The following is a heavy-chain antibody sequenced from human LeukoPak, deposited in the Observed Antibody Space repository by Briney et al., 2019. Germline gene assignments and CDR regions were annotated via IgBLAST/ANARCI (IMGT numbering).Heavy chain of an antibody. V-gene: IGHV3-30*03. D-gene: IGHD2-2*01. J-gene: IGHJ3*02. Sequence: GGSLRLSCAASGFTFSSYGMHWVRQAPGKGLEWVAVISYDGSNKYYADSVKGRFTISRDNSKNTLYLQMNSLRAEDTAVYYCARGYCSSTSCHPDAFDIWGQGTMVTVSS. CDR3: ARGYCSSTSCHPDAFDI. CDR1: GFTFSSYG. CDR2: ISYDGSNK.